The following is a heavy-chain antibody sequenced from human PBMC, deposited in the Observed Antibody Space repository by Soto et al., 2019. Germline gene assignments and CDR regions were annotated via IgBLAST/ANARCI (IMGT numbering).Heavy chain of an antibody. D-gene: IGHD2-2*01. J-gene: IGHJ6*02. V-gene: IGHV1-69*01. Sequence: QVQLVQSGAEVKKPGSSVKVSCKASGGTFSSYAISWVRQAPGQGLEWMGGIIPISGTANYAQKFQGRVTITADESTSTVYMELSSLRSEETAVYFCARSQGSSTSLEIYYYYYYGMDVWGQGTTVNVSS. CDR3: ARSQGSSTSLEIYYYYYYGMDV. CDR2: IIPISGTA. CDR1: GGTFSSYA.